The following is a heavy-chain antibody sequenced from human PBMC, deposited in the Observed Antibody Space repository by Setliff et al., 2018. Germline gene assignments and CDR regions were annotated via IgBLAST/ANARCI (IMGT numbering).Heavy chain of an antibody. CDR2: IYHSGNT. CDR1: GDSISNSNYY. Sequence: PSETLSLTCTVSGDSISNSNYYWGWIRQPPGKGLEWIGNIYHSGNTYYTPSLKSRVTISVDSSKSQFSLKMTSVTAADTAVYYCAARSTPYYVLCSGPLDYWGLGTLVTVSS. V-gene: IGHV4-39*01. CDR3: AARSTPYYVLCSGPLDY. J-gene: IGHJ4*02. D-gene: IGHD3-3*01.